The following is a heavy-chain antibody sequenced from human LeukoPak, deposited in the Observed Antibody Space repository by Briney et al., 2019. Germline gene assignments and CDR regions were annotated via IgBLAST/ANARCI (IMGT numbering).Heavy chain of an antibody. CDR3: ARILGGGPTGAFDI. CDR1: GGSFSGYY. CDR2: INHSGST. D-gene: IGHD2-15*01. J-gene: IGHJ3*02. Sequence: PSETLSLTCAVYGGSFSGYYWNWIRQPPGKGLEWIGEINHSGSTNYNPSLKSRVTISVDTSKNQFSLKLSSVTAADTAVYYCARILGGGPTGAFDIWGQGTMVTVSS. V-gene: IGHV4-34*01.